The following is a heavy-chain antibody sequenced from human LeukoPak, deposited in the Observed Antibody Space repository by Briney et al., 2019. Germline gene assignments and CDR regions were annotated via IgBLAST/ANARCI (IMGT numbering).Heavy chain of an antibody. J-gene: IGHJ6*01. V-gene: IGHV4-34*01. D-gene: IGHD3-10*01. CDR2: INHSGST. CDR1: GGSFSGYY. Sequence: SETLSLTCAVYGGSFSGYYWSWIRQPPGKGLEWIGEINHSGSTNYNPSLKSRVTISVDTSKNQFSLKLSSVTAADTAVYYCARYAITMVRGVITGVGYYYYGMDVWGQGTTVTVSS. CDR3: ARYAITMVRGVITGVGYYYYGMDV.